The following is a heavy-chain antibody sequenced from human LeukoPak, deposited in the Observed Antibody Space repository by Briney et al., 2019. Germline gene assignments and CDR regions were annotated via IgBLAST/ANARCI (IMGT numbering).Heavy chain of an antibody. Sequence: ASVNVSCKASGYTFTSYYMHWVRQAPGQGLEWMGIINPSGGSTSYAQKFQGRVTMTRDTSTSTVYMELCSLRSEDTAVYYCARDYNWNYGSQGYYYYYYMDVWGKGTTVTVSS. V-gene: IGHV1-46*01. J-gene: IGHJ6*03. CDR3: ARDYNWNYGSQGYYYYYYMDV. CDR2: INPSGGST. CDR1: GYTFTSYY. D-gene: IGHD1-1*01.